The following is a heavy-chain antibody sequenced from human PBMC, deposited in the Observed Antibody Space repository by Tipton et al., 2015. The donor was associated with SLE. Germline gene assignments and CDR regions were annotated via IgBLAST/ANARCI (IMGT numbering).Heavy chain of an antibody. CDR3: ARAPPQLGFDY. D-gene: IGHD5-24*01. J-gene: IGHJ4*02. CDR1: GYTFTSFD. CDR2: MNPNSGNT. V-gene: IGHV1-8*01. Sequence: QSGAEVKKPGASVKVSCKASGYTFTSFDINWVRQATGQGLEWMGWMNPNSGNTAYAQKFQGRVTMTRDTSISTAYTELSSLRSEDTAVYYCARAPPQLGFDYWGQGTLATVSS.